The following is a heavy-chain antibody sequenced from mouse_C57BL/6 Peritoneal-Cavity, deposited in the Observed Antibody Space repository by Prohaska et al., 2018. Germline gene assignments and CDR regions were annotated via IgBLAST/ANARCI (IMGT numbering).Heavy chain of an antibody. Sequence: EVQLVESGGGLVKPGGSLNLSCAASGFTFSDYGMHWVRQAPEKVLEWVAYISSGSSTIYYADTVKGRFTISRDNAKNTLFLQMTSLRSEDTAMYYCARDPAWFAYWGQGTLVTVSA. CDR2: ISSGSSTI. V-gene: IGHV5-17*01. J-gene: IGHJ3*01. CDR1: GFTFSDYG. CDR3: ARDPAWFAY.